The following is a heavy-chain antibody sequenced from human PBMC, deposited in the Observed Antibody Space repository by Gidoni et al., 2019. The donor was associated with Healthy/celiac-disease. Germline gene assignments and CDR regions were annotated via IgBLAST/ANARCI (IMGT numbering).Heavy chain of an antibody. CDR2: RSDDGRNK. CDR1: GFPFSSYC. D-gene: IGHD5-18*01. J-gene: IGHJ4*02. Sequence: QVRLVASGGVVVQPGRSLRLSCAASGFPFSSYCMQWVRPAPGKGLEWGAVRSDDGRNKYDEEAVKGRFNISRDNSKNTLYRKMNSLRAEDTAVYYCEKDGLGPAIQPFDYWGQGTLVTVSS. V-gene: IGHV3-30*18. CDR3: EKDGLGPAIQPFDY.